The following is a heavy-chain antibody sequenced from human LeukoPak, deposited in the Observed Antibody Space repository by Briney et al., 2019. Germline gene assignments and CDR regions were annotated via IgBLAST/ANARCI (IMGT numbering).Heavy chain of an antibody. CDR3: ARSDYYGSGPHAFDI. V-gene: IGHV4-59*01. J-gene: IGHJ3*02. D-gene: IGHD3-10*01. CDR1: GGSISSYY. CDR2: IYYSGSP. Sequence: SETLSLTCTVSGGSISSYYWSWIRQPPGKGLEWIGYIYYSGSPNYNPSLKSRVTISVDTSKNQFSLKLSSVTAADTAVYYCARSDYYGSGPHAFDIWGQGTMVTVSS.